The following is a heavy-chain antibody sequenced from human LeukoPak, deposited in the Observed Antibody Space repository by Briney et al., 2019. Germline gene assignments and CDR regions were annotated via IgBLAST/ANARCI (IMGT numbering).Heavy chain of an antibody. CDR2: ISAYNGNT. V-gene: IGHV1-18*04. J-gene: IGHJ4*02. CDR3: VRDKNIVVVPAASFDY. Sequence: ASVKVSCKASGYTFTSYGISWVRQAPGQGLEWMGWISAYNGNTNYAQKLQGRVTMTTDTSTSTAYMELRSLRSDDTAVYYCVRDKNIVVVPAASFDYWGQGTLVTVSS. CDR1: GYTFTSYG. D-gene: IGHD2-2*01.